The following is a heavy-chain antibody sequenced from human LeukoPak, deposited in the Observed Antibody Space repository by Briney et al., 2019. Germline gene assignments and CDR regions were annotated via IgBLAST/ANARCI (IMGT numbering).Heavy chain of an antibody. Sequence: GGTLRLSCAASGFTFSSYGMSWVRQVPGKGLEWVSGISGSGGSTYYADSVKGRFTISRDNSKNTLYLQMNSLRAEDTAVYYCAKGWTTLLGFDYWGQGTLVTVSS. CDR1: GFTFSSYG. CDR2: ISGSGGST. CDR3: AKGWTTLLGFDY. D-gene: IGHD4-17*01. J-gene: IGHJ4*02. V-gene: IGHV3-23*01.